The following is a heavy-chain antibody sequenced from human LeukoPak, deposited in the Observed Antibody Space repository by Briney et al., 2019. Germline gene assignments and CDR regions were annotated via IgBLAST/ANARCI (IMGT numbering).Heavy chain of an antibody. J-gene: IGHJ5*02. V-gene: IGHV4-34*01. Sequence: SETLSLTCAVYGGSFSGYYWSWIRQPPGKGLEWIGEINHSGSTNYNPSLKSRVTISVDTSKNQFSLKLSSVTAADTAVYYCARVINSSSWYVRFGYWFDPRGQGTLVTVSS. CDR3: ARVINSSSWYVRFGYWFDP. CDR1: GGSFSGYY. CDR2: INHSGST. D-gene: IGHD6-13*01.